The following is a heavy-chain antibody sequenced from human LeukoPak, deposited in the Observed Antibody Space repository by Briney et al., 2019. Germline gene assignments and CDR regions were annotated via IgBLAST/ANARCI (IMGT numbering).Heavy chain of an antibody. V-gene: IGHV3-7*01. CDR3: ARVSRGASSSSFDY. CDR1: GFTFSSYW. Sequence: GGSLRLSCAASGFTFSSYWMSWVRQAPGKGLEWVANIKQDGSEKYYVDSVKGRFTISRDNAKNSLYLQMNSLRAEDTAVYNCARVSRGASSSSFDYWGQGTLVTVSS. J-gene: IGHJ4*02. CDR2: IKQDGSEK. D-gene: IGHD6-6*01.